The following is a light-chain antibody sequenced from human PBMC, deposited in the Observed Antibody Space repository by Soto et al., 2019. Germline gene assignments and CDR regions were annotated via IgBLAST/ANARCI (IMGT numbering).Light chain of an antibody. Sequence: QSALTQPASVSGSPGQSITISCTGTSSDVGGYNYVSWYQQHPGKAPKLMIYEVSNRPSGVSTRFSGSKSGNTASLTISGLQDEDEADYYCSSYTSSSTLVFGTGTKVTVL. V-gene: IGLV2-14*01. CDR3: SSYTSSSTLV. J-gene: IGLJ1*01. CDR1: SSDVGGYNY. CDR2: EVS.